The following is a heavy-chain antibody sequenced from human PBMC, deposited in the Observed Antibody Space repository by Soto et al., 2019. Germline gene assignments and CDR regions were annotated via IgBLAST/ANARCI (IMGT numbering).Heavy chain of an antibody. J-gene: IGHJ5*02. CDR1: GGSISSRSYY. CDR3: ARPPGNYYCWFGP. V-gene: IGHV4-39*01. Sequence: QLQLQESGPGLVKPSETLSLICTVSGGSISSRSYYWGWIRQPPGKGLEWIGSIYYSGSTYYNPSLKSRVTVSVDTSKNQFSLKLSSVTAADTAVYYCARPPGNYYCWFGPWGQGTLVTVSS. D-gene: IGHD1-26*01. CDR2: IYYSGST.